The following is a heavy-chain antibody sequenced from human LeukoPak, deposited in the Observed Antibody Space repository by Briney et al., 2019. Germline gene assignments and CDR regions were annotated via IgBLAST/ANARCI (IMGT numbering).Heavy chain of an antibody. D-gene: IGHD1-26*01. CDR2: ISGSGAST. CDR1: GFTFKSYG. V-gene: IGHV3-23*01. Sequence: GGSLRLSCGASGFTFKSYGMSWVRQAPGKGLEWVSAISGSGASTYYADSVKGRFTISRDNSKNTLYLQMNSLRAEDTAVYYCAKDASGSSIGLIDFWGQGTLVTVSS. CDR3: AKDASGSSIGLIDF. J-gene: IGHJ4*02.